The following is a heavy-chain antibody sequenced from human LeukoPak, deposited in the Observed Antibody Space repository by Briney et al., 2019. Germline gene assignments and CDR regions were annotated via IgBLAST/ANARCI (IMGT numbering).Heavy chain of an antibody. CDR3: AKSKLYCSSTSCYTSHYFDY. Sequence: GGSLRLSCAASGFTFSSHAMTWVRQAPGKGLEWVSAISGSGGSTYYADSVKGRFTISRDNSKNTLYLQMNSLRAEDTAVYYCAKSKLYCSSTSCYTSHYFDYWGQGTLVTVSS. CDR2: ISGSGGST. J-gene: IGHJ4*02. D-gene: IGHD2-2*02. V-gene: IGHV3-23*01. CDR1: GFTFSSHA.